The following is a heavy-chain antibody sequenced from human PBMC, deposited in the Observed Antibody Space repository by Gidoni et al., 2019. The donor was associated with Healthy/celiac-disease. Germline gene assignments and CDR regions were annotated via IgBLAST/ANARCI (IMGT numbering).Heavy chain of an antibody. CDR2: IKQDGSEK. V-gene: IGHV3-7*01. CDR1: GFTFSSYW. CDR3: ARHYYDSRLGYWYFDL. D-gene: IGHD3-22*01. J-gene: IGHJ2*01. Sequence: GGSLRLSCAASGFTFSSYWMSWVRQAPGKGLEWVANIKQDGSEKYYVDSVKGRFTISRDNAKNSLYLQMNSLRAEDTAVYYCARHYYDSRLGYWYFDLWGRGTLVTVSS.